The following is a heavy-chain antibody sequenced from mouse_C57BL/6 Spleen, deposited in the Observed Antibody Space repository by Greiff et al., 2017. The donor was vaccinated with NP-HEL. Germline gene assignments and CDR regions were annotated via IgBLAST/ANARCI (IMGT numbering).Heavy chain of an antibody. CDR3: TRGEENYYGSVAWFAY. J-gene: IGHJ3*01. V-gene: IGHV1-15*01. D-gene: IGHD1-1*01. Sequence: QVQLQQSGAELVRPGASVTLSCKASGYTFTDYEMHWVKQTPVHGLEWIGAIDPETGGTAYNQKFKGKSILTADNSSSTAYMELRSLTSEDSAVYYCTRGEENYYGSVAWFAYWGQGTLVTVSA. CDR2: IDPETGGT. CDR1: GYTFTDYE.